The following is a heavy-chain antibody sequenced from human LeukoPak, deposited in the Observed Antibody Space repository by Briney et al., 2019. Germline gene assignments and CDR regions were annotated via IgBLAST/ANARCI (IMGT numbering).Heavy chain of an antibody. Sequence: GGSLRLSCVASGFTFSNYWMSWVRQAPGKGLEWVANINQAGSEEYYVDSVEGRFTISRDNAKNSLYLQMNSLRAEDTAVYYCARGMDRGYCSGGSCPRTFDPWGQGTLVTVSS. CDR1: GFTFSNYW. D-gene: IGHD2-15*01. V-gene: IGHV3-7*03. CDR3: ARGMDRGYCSGGSCPRTFDP. CDR2: INQAGSEE. J-gene: IGHJ5*02.